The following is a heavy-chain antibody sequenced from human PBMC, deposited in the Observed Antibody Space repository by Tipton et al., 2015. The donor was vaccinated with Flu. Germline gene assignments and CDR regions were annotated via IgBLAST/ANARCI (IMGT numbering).Heavy chain of an antibody. J-gene: IGHJ6*03. D-gene: IGHD3-16*01. Sequence: SLRLSCAASGFTFSSYWMSWVRQAPGKGLEWVANIKQVGSEKYYVDSVKGRFTISRDNAKSSLYLQMNSLRAEDTAVYYCAKVGASPNYYYYYMDVWGKGTTVTVSS. CDR3: AKVGASPNYYYYYMDV. V-gene: IGHV3-7*03. CDR1: GFTFSSYW. CDR2: IKQVGSEK.